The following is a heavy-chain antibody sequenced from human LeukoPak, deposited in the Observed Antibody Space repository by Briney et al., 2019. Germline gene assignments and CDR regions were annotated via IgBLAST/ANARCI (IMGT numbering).Heavy chain of an antibody. D-gene: IGHD3-10*01. V-gene: IGHV3-48*03. Sequence: GGSLRLSCAASGFTFSSYEMNWVRQAPGKGLEWISYISSSSSTIYYADSVKGRFTISRDNAKNSLYLQMNSLRDEDTAVYYCARDQHGSGNYKCYFDYWGQGTLVTASS. J-gene: IGHJ4*02. CDR1: GFTFSSYE. CDR3: ARDQHGSGNYKCYFDY. CDR2: ISSSSSTI.